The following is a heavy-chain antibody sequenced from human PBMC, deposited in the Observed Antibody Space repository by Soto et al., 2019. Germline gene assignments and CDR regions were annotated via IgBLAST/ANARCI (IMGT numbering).Heavy chain of an antibody. CDR2: ITDSGGDA. Sequence: VGSLILSCVASGITFGSRAMSWVRQAPGEGLEWVSTITDSGGDAKYADSVRGRFAIFRDNSKKTLYLQMSSLASDDTAIYYCARMATSGTLNWFDPWGQGTLVTVAS. CDR3: ARMATSGTLNWFDP. J-gene: IGHJ5*02. D-gene: IGHD2-8*01. V-gene: IGHV3-23*01. CDR1: GITFGSRA.